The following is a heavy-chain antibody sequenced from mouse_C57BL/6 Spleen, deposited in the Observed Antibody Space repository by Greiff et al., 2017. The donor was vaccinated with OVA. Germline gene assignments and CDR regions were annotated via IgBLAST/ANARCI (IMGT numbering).Heavy chain of an antibody. J-gene: IGHJ1*03. CDR3: AKHSDYYGSSSHWYFDV. V-gene: IGHV2-9*01. CDR1: GFSFTSYG. D-gene: IGHD1-1*01. CDR2: IWGGGST. Sequence: VQLQQSGPGLVAPSQSLSITCTVSGFSFTSYGVDWVRQPPGKGLEWLGVIWGGGSTNYNSALMSRLSISKDNSKSQVFLKMNSLQTDDTAMYYCAKHSDYYGSSSHWYFDVWGTGTTVTVSS.